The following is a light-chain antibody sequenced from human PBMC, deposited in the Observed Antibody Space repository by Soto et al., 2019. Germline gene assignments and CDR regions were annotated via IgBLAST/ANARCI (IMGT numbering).Light chain of an antibody. CDR1: SSDVGGYNY. V-gene: IGLV2-14*01. CDR2: DVS. CDR3: SSYTSSSTVV. J-gene: IGLJ2*01. Sequence: QSALTQPASVSGSPGQSITISCTGTSSDVGGYNYVSWYQQHPGKAPKLMIYDVSNRPSGVSNRFSGSKSGNTATLTIAGLQSEAEVDYVCSSYTSSSTVVFGGGTKLTVL.